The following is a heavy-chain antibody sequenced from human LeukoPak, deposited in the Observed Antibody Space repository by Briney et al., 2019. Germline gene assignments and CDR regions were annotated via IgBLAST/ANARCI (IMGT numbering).Heavy chain of an antibody. CDR1: GGPTSNYY. Sequence: SETLSLTCTVSGGPTSNYYWSWIRQIPGKGLEWIGNIYYSGTTNYNPSLKSRVTISVDTSKNQISLKLSSVTAADTAVYYCAKDVNGDYDYWGQGTLVTVSS. V-gene: IGHV4-59*01. CDR3: AKDVNGDYDY. J-gene: IGHJ4*02. CDR2: IYYSGTT. D-gene: IGHD4-17*01.